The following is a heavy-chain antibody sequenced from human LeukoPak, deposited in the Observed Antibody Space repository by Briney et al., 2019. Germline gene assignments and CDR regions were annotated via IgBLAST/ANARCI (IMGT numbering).Heavy chain of an antibody. D-gene: IGHD5-18*01. J-gene: IGHJ4*02. CDR2: IHYSETT. Sequence: SETLSLTCTVSGGSISSSNYYWGWIRQPPGKGLEWIASIHYSETTYYNPSLKRRVTISVDTSKNHFSLKLSSVTAADTAVYYCARSDGYSYGLFDYWGQGTLVTVSS. CDR3: ARSDGYSYGLFDY. V-gene: IGHV4-39*02. CDR1: GGSISSSNYY.